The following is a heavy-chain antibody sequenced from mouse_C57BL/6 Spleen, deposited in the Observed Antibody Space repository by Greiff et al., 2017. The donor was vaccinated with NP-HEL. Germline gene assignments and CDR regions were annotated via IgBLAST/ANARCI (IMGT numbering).Heavy chain of an antibody. CDR2: ISSGSSTI. J-gene: IGHJ4*01. CDR1: GFTFSDYG. D-gene: IGHD1-1*01. V-gene: IGHV5-17*01. Sequence: EVQVVESGGGLVKPGGSLKLSCAASGFTFSDYGMHWVRQAPEKGLVWVAYISSGSSTIYYADTVKGRFTISRDNSKNTLFLQRTSLRYEDTAMYYCERRLRDAMDYWGQGTSVTVSS. CDR3: ERRLRDAMDY.